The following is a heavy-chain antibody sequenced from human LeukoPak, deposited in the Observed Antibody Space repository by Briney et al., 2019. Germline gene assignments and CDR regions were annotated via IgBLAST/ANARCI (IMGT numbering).Heavy chain of an antibody. CDR1: GGSISSSSYY. CDR3: ARDLEVVPAALGY. Sequence: SETLSLTCTVSGGSISSSSYYWGWIRQPPGKGLEWSGSIYYSGSTYYNPSLKSRVTISVDTSKNQFSLKLSSVTAADTAVYYCARDLEVVPAALGYWGQGTLVTVSS. V-gene: IGHV4-39*07. CDR2: IYYSGST. D-gene: IGHD2-2*01. J-gene: IGHJ4*02.